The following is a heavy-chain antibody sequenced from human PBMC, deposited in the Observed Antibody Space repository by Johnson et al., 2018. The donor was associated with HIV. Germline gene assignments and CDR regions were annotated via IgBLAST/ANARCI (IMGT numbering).Heavy chain of an antibody. Sequence: EVQVVEYGGGVVRPGGSLRLSCAASGFTFDDYGMSWVRQAPGKGLEWVSGINWNGGRTVYADSVKGRLTISRDNAKNSLYLQMNSLRAEDTALYYCVRGGLGYQNFHDAFDMWGQGTMVTVSS. CDR1: GFTFDDYG. CDR3: VRGGLGYQNFHDAFDM. J-gene: IGHJ3*02. V-gene: IGHV3-20*04. CDR2: INWNGGRT. D-gene: IGHD2-2*01.